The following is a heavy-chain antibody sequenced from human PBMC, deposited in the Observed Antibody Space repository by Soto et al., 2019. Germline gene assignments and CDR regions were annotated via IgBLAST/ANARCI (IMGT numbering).Heavy chain of an antibody. CDR2: IRSKAYGGTT. CDR1: GFTFGDYA. D-gene: IGHD3-10*01. Sequence: PGGSLRLSCTASGFTFGDYAMSWFRQAPGKGLEWVGFIRSKAYGGTTEYAASVKGRFTISRDDSKSIAYLQMNSLKTEDTAVYYCTRDFRVTQDPAVYGSGSYYAFDIWGQGTMVTVSS. V-gene: IGHV3-49*03. J-gene: IGHJ3*02. CDR3: TRDFRVTQDPAVYGSGSYYAFDI.